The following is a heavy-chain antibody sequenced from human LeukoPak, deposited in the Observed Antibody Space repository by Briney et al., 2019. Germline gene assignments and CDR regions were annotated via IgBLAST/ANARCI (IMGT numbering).Heavy chain of an antibody. CDR3: ARQRYSYGSVDY. CDR1: GDSFSSFW. Sequence: GESLKISCKGSGDSFSSFWIGWVRPMPGKGLEWMGIIYPSDSETRYSPAFQGQVTISVDKSISTAYLHWNSLKASDTAMYYCARQRYSYGSVDYWGQGTLVTVSS. D-gene: IGHD5-18*01. J-gene: IGHJ4*02. CDR2: IYPSDSET. V-gene: IGHV5-51*01.